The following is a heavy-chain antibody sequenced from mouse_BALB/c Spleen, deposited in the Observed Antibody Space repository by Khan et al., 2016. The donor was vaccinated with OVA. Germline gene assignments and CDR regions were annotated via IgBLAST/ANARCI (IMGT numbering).Heavy chain of an antibody. CDR1: GYSITSDYA. D-gene: IGHD2-2*01. V-gene: IGHV3-2*02. CDR3: ANRADGYDGAMDY. J-gene: IGHJ4*01. CDR2: ISYSGST. Sequence: EVQLVESGPGLVKPSQSLSLTCTVTGYSITSDYAWNWIRQFPGNKLECMGYISYSGSTNYNPSLKSRISITRDTSKNTFFLQLNSVTTEDTATYGCANRADGYDGAMDYWGQGTSVTVSS.